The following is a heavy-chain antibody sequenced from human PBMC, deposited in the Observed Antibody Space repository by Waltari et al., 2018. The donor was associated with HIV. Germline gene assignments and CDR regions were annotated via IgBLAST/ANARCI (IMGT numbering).Heavy chain of an antibody. CDR2: INAGNGNT. J-gene: IGHJ4*02. V-gene: IGHV1-3*01. Sequence: QVQLVQSGAEVKKPGASVKVSCKASGYTFTSYAMHWVRQAPGQRLEWMGWINAGNGNTKYSQKFQGRVTITRDTSASTAYMELSSLRSEDTAVYYCARAPVVPAAKGTKREYYFDYWGQGTLVTVSS. CDR1: GYTFTSYA. CDR3: ARAPVVPAAKGTKREYYFDY. D-gene: IGHD2-2*01.